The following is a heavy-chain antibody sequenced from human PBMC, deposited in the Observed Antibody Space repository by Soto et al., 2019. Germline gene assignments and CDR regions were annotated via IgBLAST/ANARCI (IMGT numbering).Heavy chain of an antibody. V-gene: IGHV1-18*04. CDR1: GYTFTGYY. J-gene: IGHJ6*02. CDR3: ARAVLEERGYYGMDV. Sequence: ASVKVSCKASGYTFTGYYMHWVRQAPGQGLEWMGWISAYNGNTNYAQKLQGRVTMTTDTSTSTAYMELRSLRSDDTAVYYCARAVLEERGYYGMDVWGQGTTVTVSS. CDR2: ISAYNGNT.